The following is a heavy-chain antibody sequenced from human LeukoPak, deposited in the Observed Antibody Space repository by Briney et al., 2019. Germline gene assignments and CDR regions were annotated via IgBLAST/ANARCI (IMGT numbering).Heavy chain of an antibody. Sequence: TGGSLRLSCAASGFIFSTYAMTWVRQAPGKGLEWVSTISGDGSTYYTGSVKGRFTISRDNSKNTLFLQMNSLRAEDTAVYYCAKYCSGGNCYSGLSWGQGTLVTV. V-gene: IGHV3-23*01. CDR1: GFIFSTYA. CDR3: AKYCSGGNCYSGLS. J-gene: IGHJ5*02. D-gene: IGHD2-15*01. CDR2: ISGDGST.